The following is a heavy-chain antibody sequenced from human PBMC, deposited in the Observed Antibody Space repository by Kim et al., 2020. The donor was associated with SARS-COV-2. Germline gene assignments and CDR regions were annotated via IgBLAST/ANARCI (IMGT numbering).Heavy chain of an antibody. V-gene: IGHV3-49*03. CDR1: GLTFVDNA. CDR3: AASGSYYYGIDD. J-gene: IGHJ6*04. CDR2: IRSKTYGAST. D-gene: IGHD6-25*01. Sequence: GGSLRLSCRSSGLTFVDNAMSWFRQAPGKGLEWVCFIRSKTYGASTEYAASVRDRFTISRDDSRSIAYLQMDSLKTEDTAVYYCAASGSYYYGIDDWGEGSTVSVAS.